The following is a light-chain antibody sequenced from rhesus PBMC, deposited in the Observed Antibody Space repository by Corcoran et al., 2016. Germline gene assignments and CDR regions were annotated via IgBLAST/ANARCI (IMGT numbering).Light chain of an antibody. Sequence: QAAPTQSPSMSGSPGQSVTISCTGTISDIGGYNRVSWFQENPGNAPKLLFHEVSKRPPGVSDRFPGSKSATTASRTISVLQTEDGADYSCRSYASSGTFIFGSATRLTVL. J-gene: IGLJ1*01. CDR2: EVS. V-gene: IGLV2-13*03. CDR3: RSYASSGTFI. CDR1: ISDIGGYNR.